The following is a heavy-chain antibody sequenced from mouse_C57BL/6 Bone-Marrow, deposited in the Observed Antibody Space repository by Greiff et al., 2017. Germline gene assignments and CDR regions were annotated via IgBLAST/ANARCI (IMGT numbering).Heavy chain of an antibody. CDR1: GYTFTSYW. CDR2: IYPGNSDT. CDR3: TKIITTVGAEDY. V-gene: IGHV1-5*01. J-gene: IGHJ2*01. D-gene: IGHD1-1*01. Sequence: EVQLQQSGTVLARPGASVKMSCKTSGYTFTSYWMHWVKQRPGQGLEWIGAIYPGNSDTSYNQKFKGKAKLNAVTSASTAYMELSSLTNEDSAVYYCTKIITTVGAEDYWGQGTTLTVSS.